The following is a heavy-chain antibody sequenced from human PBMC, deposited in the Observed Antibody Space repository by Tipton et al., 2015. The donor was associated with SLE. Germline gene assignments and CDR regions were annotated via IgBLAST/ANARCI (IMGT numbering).Heavy chain of an antibody. CDR3: ARGGGSYYGY. CDR2: IRYSGSA. D-gene: IGHD1-26*01. CDR1: GGSLTNYY. V-gene: IGHV4-59*01. Sequence: TLSLTCTVSGGSLTNYYWNWIRQPPGKGLEWLGYIRYSGSAYYRPSLKSRVTMSVDTSKNQFSLKLTSVTAADTAVYYCARGGGSYYGYWVQGTLVTVSS. J-gene: IGHJ4*02.